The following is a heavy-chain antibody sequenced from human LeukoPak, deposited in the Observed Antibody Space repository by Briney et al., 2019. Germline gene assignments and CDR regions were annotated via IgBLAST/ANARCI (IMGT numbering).Heavy chain of an antibody. V-gene: IGHV3-23*01. Sequence: PGGSLRLSCAASEFIFSMYAMSWVRQAPGKGLERVSAISGGGGGTYYADSVKGRFTISRDNSKNTLYLQMNRLRAGDTAVYFCAKDLRVDSSGLDFWGQGTLVTVSS. CDR1: EFIFSMYA. CDR3: AKDLRVDSSGLDF. J-gene: IGHJ4*02. CDR2: ISGGGGGT. D-gene: IGHD3-22*01.